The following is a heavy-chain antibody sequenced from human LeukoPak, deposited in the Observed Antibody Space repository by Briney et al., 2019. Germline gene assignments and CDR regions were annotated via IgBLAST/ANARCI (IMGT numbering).Heavy chain of an antibody. Sequence: GGSLRLSCAASGFTFSSYAMSWVRQAPGKGLERVSAISGSGGSTYYADSVKGRFTISRDNSKNTLYLQMNSLRAEDTAVYYCAKDAAAGHYSYNYYYGMDVWGQGTTVTVSS. J-gene: IGHJ6*02. CDR2: ISGSGGST. CDR3: AKDAAAGHYSYNYYYGMDV. V-gene: IGHV3-23*01. D-gene: IGHD6-13*01. CDR1: GFTFSSYA.